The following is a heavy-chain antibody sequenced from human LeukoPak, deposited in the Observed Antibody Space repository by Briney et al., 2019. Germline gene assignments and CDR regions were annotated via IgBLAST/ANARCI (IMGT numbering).Heavy chain of an antibody. CDR3: AKVLGYSSGWFFDY. CDR1: GFTFSSYA. J-gene: IGHJ4*02. D-gene: IGHD6-19*01. V-gene: IGHV3-23*01. CDR2: ISGSGGST. Sequence: GGSLRLSCAASGFTFSSYAMSWVRQAPGEGLEWVSAISGSGGSTYYADSVKGRFTISRDNSKSTLYLQMNSLRAEDTAVYYCAKVLGYSSGWFFDYWGQGTLVTVSS.